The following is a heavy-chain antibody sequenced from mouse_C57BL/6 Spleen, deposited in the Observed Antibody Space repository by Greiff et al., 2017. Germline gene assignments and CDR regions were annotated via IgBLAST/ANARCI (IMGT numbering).Heavy chain of an antibody. D-gene: IGHD2-12*01. CDR2: IDPSDSAT. V-gene: IGHV1-52*01. Sequence: VQLQQPGAELVRPGSSVKLSCKASGYTFTSYWMHWVKQRPIQGLEWIGNIDPSDSATHYNQKFKDKATLTVDKSSSTAYMQLSSLTSEDSAVYYCARTLRGAMDYWGQGTSVTVSS. CDR1: GYTFTSYW. J-gene: IGHJ4*01. CDR3: ARTLRGAMDY.